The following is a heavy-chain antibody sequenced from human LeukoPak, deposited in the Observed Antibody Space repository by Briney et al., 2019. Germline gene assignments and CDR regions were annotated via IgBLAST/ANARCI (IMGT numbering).Heavy chain of an antibody. V-gene: IGHV1-2*02. CDR1: GYTFTGYY. Sequence: ASVKVSCKASGYTFTGYYMHWVRQAPGQRLEWMGWINPNSGGTNYAQKFQDRVSMTRDTSISTAYMHLSRLRSDDTAVCYCARSPHILTGENFDYWGQGTLLTVSS. J-gene: IGHJ4*02. CDR3: ARSPHILTGENFDY. CDR2: INPNSGGT. D-gene: IGHD3-9*01.